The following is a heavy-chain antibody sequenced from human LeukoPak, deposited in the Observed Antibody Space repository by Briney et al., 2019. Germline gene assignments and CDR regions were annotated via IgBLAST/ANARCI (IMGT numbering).Heavy chain of an antibody. D-gene: IGHD3-10*01. J-gene: IGHJ5*02. CDR3: ARDGSGSYYKNWFDP. Sequence: GAPVKASCTTSGYTFTGYYMHWVRQAPGQVLEWMGWLNPNSGGTNYAQKFQGRVTMTRDTSISTAYMELSRLRSDDTAVYYCARDGSGSYYKNWFDPLGQGTLVTVSS. V-gene: IGHV1-2*02. CDR2: LNPNSGGT. CDR1: GYTFTGYY.